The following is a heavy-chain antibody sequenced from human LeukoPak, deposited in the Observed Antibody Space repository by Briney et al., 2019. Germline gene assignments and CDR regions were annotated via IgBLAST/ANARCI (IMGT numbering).Heavy chain of an antibody. CDR2: MNPNSGNT. CDR3: ARGNVLGYCSSTSCLMYYFDY. J-gene: IGHJ4*02. Sequence: GASVKVSCKASGYTFTSYDINWVRQATGQGLEWMGWMNPNSGNTGYAQKFQGRVTMTRNTSISTAYMELSSLRSEGTAVYYCARGNVLGYCSSTSCLMYYFDYWGQGTLVTVSS. V-gene: IGHV1-8*01. CDR1: GYTFTSYD. D-gene: IGHD2-2*01.